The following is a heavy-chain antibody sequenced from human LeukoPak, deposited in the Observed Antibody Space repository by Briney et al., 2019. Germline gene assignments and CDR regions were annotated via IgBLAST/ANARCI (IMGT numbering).Heavy chain of an antibody. J-gene: IGHJ4*02. D-gene: IGHD3-22*01. CDR1: GFTFSSYS. CDR2: ISSSSSYI. CDR3: ARDGRDYYDSSGYYYYFDY. Sequence: GGSLRLSCAASGFTFSSYSMTWVRQAPGKGLEWVSSISSSSSYIYYADSVKGRFTISRDNAKNSLYLQMNSLRAEDTAVYYCARDGRDYYDSSGYYYYFDYWGQGTLVTVSS. V-gene: IGHV3-21*01.